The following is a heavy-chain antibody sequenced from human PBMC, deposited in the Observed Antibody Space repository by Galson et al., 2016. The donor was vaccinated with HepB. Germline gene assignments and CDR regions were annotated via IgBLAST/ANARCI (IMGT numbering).Heavy chain of an antibody. CDR1: GFTFTSYW. CDR3: ATLGHGTHDY. Sequence: SLRLSCAASGFTFTSYWMNWVRQTPGKGLELVANTDQGGNNKYYVDSVQGRFTIPRDKAKNSVVLQMNSLRAEDTAIYSCATLGHGTHDYWGQGTRVTVSS. CDR2: TDQGGNNK. J-gene: IGHJ4*02. V-gene: IGHV3-7*03. D-gene: IGHD3-16*01.